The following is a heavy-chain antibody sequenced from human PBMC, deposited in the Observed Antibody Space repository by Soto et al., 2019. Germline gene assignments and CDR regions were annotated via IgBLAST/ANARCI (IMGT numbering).Heavy chain of an antibody. V-gene: IGHV3-21*01. Sequence: GGSLILSCAASGFMFSTYAMSWVRQAPGKGLEWVSSISSSSSYIYYADSVKGRFTISRDNAKNSLYLQMNSLRAEDTAVYYCARSNVLRYFDWLGPNWYFDLWGRGTLVT. CDR1: GFMFSTYA. J-gene: IGHJ2*01. CDR3: ARSNVLRYFDWLGPNWYFDL. D-gene: IGHD3-9*01. CDR2: ISSSSSYI.